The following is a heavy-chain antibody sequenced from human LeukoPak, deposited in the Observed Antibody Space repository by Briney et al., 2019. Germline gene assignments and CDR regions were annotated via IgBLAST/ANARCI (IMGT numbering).Heavy chain of an antibody. CDR3: ARVAPSGWGQFYFDY. Sequence: PGGSLRLSCAASGFTFSSNYMSWVRQAPGKGLEWFSVIYSGGSTYYPDSVKGRFTISRDNSKNTLYLQMNSLRAEDTAVYYCARVAPSGWGQFYFDYWGQGTLVTVSS. J-gene: IGHJ4*02. CDR1: GFTFSSNY. V-gene: IGHV3-53*01. D-gene: IGHD6-19*01. CDR2: IYSGGST.